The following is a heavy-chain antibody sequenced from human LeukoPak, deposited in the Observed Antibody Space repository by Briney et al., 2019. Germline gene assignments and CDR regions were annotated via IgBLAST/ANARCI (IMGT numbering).Heavy chain of an antibody. V-gene: IGHV4-30-2*01. CDR2: IYHSGST. CDR3: ARSGSGYSVDY. D-gene: IGHD3-22*01. Sequence: PSETLSLTCAVSGGSISSGGYSWSWIRQPPGKGLEWIGYIYHSGSTYYNPSLKSRVTISVDRSKNQFSLKLSSVTAADTAVCYCARSGSGYSVDYWGQGTLVTVSS. J-gene: IGHJ4*02. CDR1: GGSISSGGYS.